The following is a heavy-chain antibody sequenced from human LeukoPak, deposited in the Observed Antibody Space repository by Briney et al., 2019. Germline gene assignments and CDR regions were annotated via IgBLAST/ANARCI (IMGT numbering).Heavy chain of an antibody. CDR1: GYTFNGYY. CDR2: VNPNSGGT. Sequence: ASVKVSCKASGYTFNGYYIHWVRQAPGQGLEWMGWVNPNSGGTNYGQKFQGRVTMTRDTSISTVYMELSSLRSEDTAVYYCARPAAAGIDYWGQGTLVTVSS. J-gene: IGHJ4*02. CDR3: ARPAAAGIDY. D-gene: IGHD6-13*01. V-gene: IGHV1-2*02.